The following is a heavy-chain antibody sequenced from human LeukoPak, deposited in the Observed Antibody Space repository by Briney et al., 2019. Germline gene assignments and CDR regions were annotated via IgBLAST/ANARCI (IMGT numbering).Heavy chain of an antibody. V-gene: IGHV4-34*01. D-gene: IGHD6-13*01. Sequence: PSETLSLTCAVYGGSFSGYYWSWIRQPPGKGLEWIGEINHSGSTNYNPSLKSRVTISVDTSKNQFSLKLSSVTAADTAVYYCARKSSSWYRGAMDVWGKGTTVTVSS. CDR1: GGSFSGYY. J-gene: IGHJ6*03. CDR2: INHSGST. CDR3: ARKSSSWYRGAMDV.